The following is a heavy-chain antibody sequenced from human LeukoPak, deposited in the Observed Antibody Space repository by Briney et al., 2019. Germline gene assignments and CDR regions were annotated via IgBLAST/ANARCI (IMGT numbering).Heavy chain of an antibody. V-gene: IGHV1-46*01. CDR2: INPTGGST. CDR1: GYTFTSYA. CDR3: ARTAARRFDY. D-gene: IGHD6-6*01. Sequence: ASVKVSCKASGYTFTSYAMHWVRQAPGQGLEWMGIINPTGGSTTYAQKFQGRVTMTRDTSTSTVYMELSSLRSDDTAVYYCARTAARRFDYWGQGTLVTVSS. J-gene: IGHJ4*02.